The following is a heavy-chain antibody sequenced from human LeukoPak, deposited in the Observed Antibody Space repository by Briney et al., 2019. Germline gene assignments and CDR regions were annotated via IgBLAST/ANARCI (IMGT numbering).Heavy chain of an antibody. CDR2: ISHSGRT. V-gene: IGHV4-38-2*02. CDR3: AKEGDFYGSGSYCSD. Sequence: PSETLSLTCSVSGYSIFSGYYWGWFRQPPGKGLEWIGSISHSGRTYYNPSLKSRVTISMDTSKNHFSLQLNSVTAADTAMFYCAKEGDFYGSGSYCSDWGQGTLVTVSS. J-gene: IGHJ4*02. CDR1: GYSIFSGYY. D-gene: IGHD3-10*01.